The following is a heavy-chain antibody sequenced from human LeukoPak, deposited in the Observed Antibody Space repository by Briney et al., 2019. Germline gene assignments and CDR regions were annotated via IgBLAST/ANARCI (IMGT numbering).Heavy chain of an antibody. CDR1: GYSFATYW. CDR3: ARHGGSGSYYYYYGLDA. CDR2: IYPGDSDT. V-gene: IGHV5-51*01. D-gene: IGHD1-26*01. J-gene: IGHJ6*02. Sequence: GESLKISCQGSGYSFATYWIGWVRQMARKGLEWMGIIYPGDSDTKYNPSFQGQVTISANRSITTAYLEWSSLKASDTATYYCARHGGSGSYYYYYGLDAWGPGTTVTVSS.